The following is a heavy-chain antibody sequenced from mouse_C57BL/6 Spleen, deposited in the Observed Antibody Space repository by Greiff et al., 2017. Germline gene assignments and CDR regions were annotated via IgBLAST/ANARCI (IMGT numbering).Heavy chain of an antibody. D-gene: IGHD2-4*01. CDR3: ARSYYDYDGYFDC. J-gene: IGHJ2*01. CDR2: IRNKANGYTT. V-gene: IGHV7-3*01. Sequence: EVQVVESGGGLVQPGGSLSLSCAASGFTFTDYYMSWVRQPPGKALEWLGFIRNKANGYTTEYSASVKGRFTISRDNSQSILYLQMNALRAEDSATYYCARSYYDYDGYFDCWGQGTTLTVSS. CDR1: GFTFTDYY.